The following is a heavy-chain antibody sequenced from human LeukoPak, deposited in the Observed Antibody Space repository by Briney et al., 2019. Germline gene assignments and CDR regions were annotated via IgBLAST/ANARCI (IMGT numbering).Heavy chain of an antibody. CDR3: ANGPSFYDSSGYYYSDAFDI. D-gene: IGHD3-22*01. Sequence: QPGGSLRLSCAASGFTFSSYAMSWVRQAPGKGLEWVSAISGSGGSTYYADSVKGRFTISRDNSKNTLYLQMNSLRAEDTAVYYCANGPSFYDSSGYYYSDAFDIWGQGTMVTVSS. CDR1: GFTFSSYA. J-gene: IGHJ3*02. V-gene: IGHV3-23*01. CDR2: ISGSGGST.